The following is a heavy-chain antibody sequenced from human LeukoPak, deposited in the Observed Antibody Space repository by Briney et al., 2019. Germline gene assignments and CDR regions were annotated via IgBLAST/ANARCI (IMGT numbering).Heavy chain of an antibody. V-gene: IGHV3-11*01. CDR1: GVTFEDYY. D-gene: IGHD3-10*01. J-gene: IGHJ4*02. CDR2: VSSTGGDK. CDR3: ARGENGSFDH. Sequence: GGSMRLSCTGSGVTFEDYYLSWIRQAPGKGLEWISYVSSTGGDKFYADPVKGRFIISRDNARNSLYMEMNDLIAEDTAFYYCARGENGSFDHWGQGTLVIVSS.